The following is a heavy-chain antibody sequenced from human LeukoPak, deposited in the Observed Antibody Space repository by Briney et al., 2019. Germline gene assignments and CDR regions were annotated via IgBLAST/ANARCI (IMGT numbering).Heavy chain of an antibody. V-gene: IGHV1-24*01. CDR2: FDPEDGET. D-gene: IGHD3-10*01. J-gene: IGHJ5*02. CDR1: GYTLTELS. Sequence: ASVKVSCKVSGYTLTELSMHWVRQAPGKGLEWMGGFDPEDGETIYAQKFQGRVTMTEDTSTDTAYMELSSLRSEDTAVDYCASLNYYGSGSYYNYWFDPWGQGTLVTVSS. CDR3: ASLNYYGSGSYYNYWFDP.